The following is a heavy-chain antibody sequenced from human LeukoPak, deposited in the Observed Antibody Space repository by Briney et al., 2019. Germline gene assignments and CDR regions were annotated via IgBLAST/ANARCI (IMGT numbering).Heavy chain of an antibody. CDR2: INPNSGGT. Sequence: ASVKVSCKASGYTFTGYYIHWVRQAPGQGLEWMGWINPNSGGTSFAQNFQGRVTMTRDTSISTAYMELSRLRSDDTAVYYCAREGGITIFGVVPAHWFDPWGQGTLVTVSS. D-gene: IGHD3-3*01. CDR3: AREGGITIFGVVPAHWFDP. V-gene: IGHV1-2*02. J-gene: IGHJ5*02. CDR1: GYTFTGYY.